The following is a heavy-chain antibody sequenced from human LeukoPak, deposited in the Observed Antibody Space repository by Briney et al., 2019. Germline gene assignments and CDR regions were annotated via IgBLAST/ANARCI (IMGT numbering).Heavy chain of an antibody. D-gene: IGHD5-18*01. Sequence: SETLSLTCTVSGGSISSSSYYWGWIRQPPGKGLEWIGSIYYSGSTNYNPSLKSRVTISVDTSKNQFSLKLSSVTAADTAVYYCARDKYTASGYWGQGTLVTVSS. CDR3: ARDKYTASGY. J-gene: IGHJ4*02. V-gene: IGHV4-39*07. CDR1: GGSISSSSYY. CDR2: IYYSGST.